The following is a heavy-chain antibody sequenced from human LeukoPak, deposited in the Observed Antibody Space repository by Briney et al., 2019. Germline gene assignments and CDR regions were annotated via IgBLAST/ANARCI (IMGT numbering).Heavy chain of an antibody. CDR1: GFTFSNYW. J-gene: IGHJ4*02. CDR2: IRQDGSER. Sequence: QAGGSLRLSCAASGFTFSNYWMNWVRQAPGKGLEWVANIRQDGSERYYVDSVKGRFAISRDNAKNSLYLQMNSLRAEDTAVYYCASHGWVTGTTKADYWGQGTLVTVSS. CDR3: ASHGWVTGTTKADY. V-gene: IGHV3-7*03. D-gene: IGHD4-17*01.